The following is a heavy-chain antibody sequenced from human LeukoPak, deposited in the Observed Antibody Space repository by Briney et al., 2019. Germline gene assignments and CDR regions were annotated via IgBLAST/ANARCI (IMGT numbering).Heavy chain of an antibody. CDR1: GGSFSDYY. Sequence: SETLSLTCAVSGGSFSDYYWTWIRQPPGKGLEWIGEINRGGSTNYSPSLKSRVTISIDTSKIQFSLKVNSVTAADTAVYYCAQWERDAFQVWGQGTMVTVSS. CDR2: INRGGST. CDR3: AQWERDAFQV. V-gene: IGHV4-34*01. J-gene: IGHJ3*01. D-gene: IGHD1-26*01.